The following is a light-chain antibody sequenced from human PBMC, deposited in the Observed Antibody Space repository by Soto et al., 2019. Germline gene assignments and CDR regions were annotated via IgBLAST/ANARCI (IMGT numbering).Light chain of an antibody. V-gene: IGLV2-14*01. J-gene: IGLJ2*01. Sequence: QSALTQPASVSGSPGQSITISCTGTSSDVGGYNYVSWYQPHPGKAPKVMIYEGSNRPSGVYNRFSGSKSGNTASLPISGLQAEDEDDYYCSSYTSTNTVIFGGGTKLPVL. CDR1: SSDVGGYNY. CDR3: SSYTSTNTVI. CDR2: EGS.